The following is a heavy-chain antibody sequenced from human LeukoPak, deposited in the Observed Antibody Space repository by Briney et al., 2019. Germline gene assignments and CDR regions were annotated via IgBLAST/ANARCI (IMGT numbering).Heavy chain of an antibody. Sequence: GASVKVSCKASGYTFTGYYMHWVRQAPGQGLDWMGWINPNSGGTNYAQKFQGRVTMARETSISTAYMELSRLSSDDTAAYYCARAAVPYYYDSSGYLTYFDYWGQGTLVTVSS. J-gene: IGHJ4*02. V-gene: IGHV1-2*02. D-gene: IGHD3-22*01. CDR1: GYTFTGYY. CDR3: ARAAVPYYYDSSGYLTYFDY. CDR2: INPNSGGT.